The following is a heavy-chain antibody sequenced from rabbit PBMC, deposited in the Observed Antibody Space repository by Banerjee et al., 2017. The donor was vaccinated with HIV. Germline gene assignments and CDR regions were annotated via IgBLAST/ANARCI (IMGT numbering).Heavy chain of an antibody. CDR2: IDAGSNGKT. V-gene: IGHV1S40*01. CDR3: AKSDWGIGWGVDL. Sequence: QSLEESGGGLVKPGGTLTLTCKVSGFSFSSGAMCWVRQAPGKGPEWIACIDAGSNGKTFYASWAKGLFTISSTSSTTVTLQMTSLTAADTATYFCAKSDWGIGWGVDLWGPGTLVTVS. J-gene: IGHJ3*01. CDR1: GFSFSSGA. D-gene: IGHD4-1*01.